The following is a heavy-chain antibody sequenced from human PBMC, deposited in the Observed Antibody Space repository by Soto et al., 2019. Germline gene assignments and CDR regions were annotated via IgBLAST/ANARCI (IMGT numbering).Heavy chain of an antibody. CDR1: GFSFSNHN. Sequence: EVQLVESGGGLVQPGGSLRLSCAASGFSFSNHNMNWVRQAPGKGLEWISYISTSGSSIYYADSMKGRFTISRDNAKNSLYLQMNSLRAEDTAVYYCARSGNYRLDCWGQGTLVTVSS. CDR2: ISTSGSSI. D-gene: IGHD1-26*01. CDR3: ARSGNYRLDC. J-gene: IGHJ4*02. V-gene: IGHV3-48*01.